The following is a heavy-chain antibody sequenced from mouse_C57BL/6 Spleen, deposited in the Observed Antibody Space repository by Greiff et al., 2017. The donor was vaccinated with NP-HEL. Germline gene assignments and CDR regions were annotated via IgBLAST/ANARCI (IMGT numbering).Heavy chain of an antibody. CDR3: ARYNDYGRAMDY. CDR1: GFTFTDYY. V-gene: IGHV7-3*01. CDR2: IRNKANGYTT. D-gene: IGHD1-1*02. Sequence: EVQLVESGGGLVQPGGSLSLSCAASGFTFTDYYMSWVRQPPGKALEWLGFIRNKANGYTTEYSASVKGRFTISRDNSQSILYLQMNALRAEDSATYYCARYNDYGRAMDYWGQGTSVTVSS. J-gene: IGHJ4*01.